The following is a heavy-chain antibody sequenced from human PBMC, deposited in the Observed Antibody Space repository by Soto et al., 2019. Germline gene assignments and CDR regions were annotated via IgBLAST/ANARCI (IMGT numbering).Heavy chain of an antibody. CDR2: INPGGGST. CDR3: ARAIGRWLQPYNWFDP. Sequence: ASVKVSCKASGYTFTSYYIHWVRQAPGQGLEWMGIINPGGGSTSYAQKFQGRVSMTRDTSTTTVYMELSSLRSEDTAVYYCARAIGRWLQPYNWFDPWGQGTLVTVSS. CDR1: GYTFTSYY. D-gene: IGHD5-12*01. J-gene: IGHJ5*02. V-gene: IGHV1-46*01.